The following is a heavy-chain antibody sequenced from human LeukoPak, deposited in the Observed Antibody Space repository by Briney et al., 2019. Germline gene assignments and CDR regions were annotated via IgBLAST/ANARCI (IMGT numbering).Heavy chain of an antibody. CDR2: IYSGGST. Sequence: PGGSLRLSCAASGFTVSSNYMSWVRQAPGKGLEWVSVIYSGGSTYYADSVKGRFTISRDNSKNTLYLQMNSLRAEDTAVYYCSYSSSSVGYMDFWGKGTTVTVSS. CDR3: SYSSSSVGYMDF. D-gene: IGHD6-6*01. V-gene: IGHV3-53*01. CDR1: GFTVSSNY. J-gene: IGHJ6*03.